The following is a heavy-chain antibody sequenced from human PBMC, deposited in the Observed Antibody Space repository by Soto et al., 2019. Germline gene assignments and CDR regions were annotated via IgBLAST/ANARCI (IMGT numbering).Heavy chain of an antibody. CDR2: IYDSGST. CDR3: ARVGYSSSSYYYYYYMDV. D-gene: IGHD6-6*01. CDR1: TGSLTRWS. J-gene: IGHJ6*03. Sequence: LETRSLDRRVCTGSLTRWSSNQIQQPPRKGLECVGYIYDSGSTNYNPSLKSRVTISVDTSKNQFSLKLSSVTAADTAVYYCARVGYSSSSYYYYYYMDVWGKGTTVTVSS. V-gene: IGHV4-59*01.